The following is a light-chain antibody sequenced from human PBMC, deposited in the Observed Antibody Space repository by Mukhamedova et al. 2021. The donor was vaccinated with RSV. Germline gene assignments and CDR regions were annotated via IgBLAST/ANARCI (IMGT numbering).Light chain of an antibody. V-gene: IGKV1-5*01. J-gene: IGKJ4*01. Sequence: WYQRRVHGKAPKVLIFDASSLKTGVPSRFSGSGSGTEFTLTITSLQPDDFATYYCQQLGDFATFGGGTKVEVK. CDR3: QQLGDFAT. CDR2: DAS.